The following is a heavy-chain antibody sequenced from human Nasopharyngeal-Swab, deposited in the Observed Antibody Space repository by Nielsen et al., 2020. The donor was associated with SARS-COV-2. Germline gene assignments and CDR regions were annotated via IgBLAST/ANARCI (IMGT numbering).Heavy chain of an antibody. CDR2: IYYSGST. Sequence: SETLSLPCTVSGGSISSGGYYWSWIRQHPGKGLEWIGYIYYSGSTNYNPSLKSRVTISVDTSKNQFSLKLSSVTAADTAVYYCARESGGDSGWFDPWGQGTLVTVSS. V-gene: IGHV4-61*08. CDR1: GGSISSGGYY. D-gene: IGHD5-12*01. J-gene: IGHJ5*02. CDR3: ARESGGDSGWFDP.